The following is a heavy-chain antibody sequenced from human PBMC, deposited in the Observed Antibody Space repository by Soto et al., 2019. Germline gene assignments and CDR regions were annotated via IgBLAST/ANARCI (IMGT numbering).Heavy chain of an antibody. J-gene: IGHJ5*02. V-gene: IGHV5-51*01. Sequence: PGESLQISCKGSGYRLTSYWIGWVRQMPGKGLEWMGIIYPGDSDTRYSPSFQGQVTISADKSISTAYLQWSSLKASDTAMYYCARLSRSSGLWFDPWGQGTLVTVSS. CDR2: IYPGDSDT. D-gene: IGHD6-6*01. CDR1: GYRLTSYW. CDR3: ARLSRSSGLWFDP.